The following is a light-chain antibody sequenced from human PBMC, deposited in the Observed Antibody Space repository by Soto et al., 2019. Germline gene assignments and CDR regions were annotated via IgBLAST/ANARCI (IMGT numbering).Light chain of an antibody. J-gene: IGLJ2*01. CDR3: SSFTSSSTLV. Sequence: QTASVSGSPGQSFTISCTGTSSDVGGYNYVSWYQQHPGKAPKLMIYDVSNRPSGVSNRFSGSKSGNTASLTISGLQAEDEADYYCSSFTSSSTLVFGGGTKLTVL. CDR2: DVS. CDR1: SSDVGGYNY. V-gene: IGLV2-14*01.